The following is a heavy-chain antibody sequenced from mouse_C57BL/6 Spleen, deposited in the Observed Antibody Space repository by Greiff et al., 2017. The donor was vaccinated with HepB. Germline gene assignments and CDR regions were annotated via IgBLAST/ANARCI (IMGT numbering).Heavy chain of an antibody. V-gene: IGHV1-9*01. CDR1: GYTFTGYW. J-gene: IGHJ1*03. Sequence: VQLQQSGAELMKPGASVKLSCKATGYTFTGYWIEWVKQRPGHGLEWIGEILPGGGSTNYNEKFKGKATFTADTYSNTAYMQLSSLTTEDSAIYYCARRGKKDWYFDVWGTRTTVTVSS. CDR2: ILPGGGST. CDR3: ARRGKKDWYFDV.